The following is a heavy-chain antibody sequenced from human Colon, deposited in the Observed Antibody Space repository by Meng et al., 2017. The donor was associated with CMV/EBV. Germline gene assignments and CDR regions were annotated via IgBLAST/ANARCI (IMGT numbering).Heavy chain of an antibody. D-gene: IGHD2/OR15-2a*01. CDR3: ARDNSAEDLSWWFDP. J-gene: IGHJ5*02. Sequence: GQLVPSGAEVKKPWAAVKLSCQASGFAFSRYHMHWVRQAPGQGLGWMGVINPSGYTTIYAQKFQGRVTMTRDTSTSTVYMELRSLRSDDTAVYYCARDNSAEDLSWWFDPWGQGTLVTVSS. CDR1: GFAFSRYH. V-gene: IGHV1-46*01. CDR2: INPSGYTT.